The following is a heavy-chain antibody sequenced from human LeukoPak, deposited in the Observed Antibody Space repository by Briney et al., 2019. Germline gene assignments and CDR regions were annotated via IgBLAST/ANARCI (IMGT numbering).Heavy chain of an antibody. Sequence: SVKVSCKASGGTFSSYAISWVRQAPGQGLEWMGRIIPILGIANYAQKFQGRVTITADKSTSTAYMELSSLRSEDTAVYYCARDHWVCGQSDFDYWGQGTLVTVSS. J-gene: IGHJ4*02. CDR2: IIPILGIA. D-gene: IGHD7-27*01. V-gene: IGHV1-69*04. CDR3: ARDHWVCGQSDFDY. CDR1: GGTFSSYA.